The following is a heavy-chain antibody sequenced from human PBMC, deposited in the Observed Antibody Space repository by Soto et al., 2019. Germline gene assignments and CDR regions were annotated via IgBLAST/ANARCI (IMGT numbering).Heavy chain of an antibody. CDR2: IYHSGST. CDR3: ARAGTVTTIRDYGMDV. V-gene: IGHV4-4*02. D-gene: IGHD4-4*01. Sequence: SQTLSLTCAVSGGTLSSSNRLGWLRQPPGKVLEWIGEIYHSGSTNYNPSLKSRVTISVDKSKNQFSLKLSSVTAADTAVYYCARAGTVTTIRDYGMDVWGQGTTVT. J-gene: IGHJ6*02. CDR1: GGTLSSSNR.